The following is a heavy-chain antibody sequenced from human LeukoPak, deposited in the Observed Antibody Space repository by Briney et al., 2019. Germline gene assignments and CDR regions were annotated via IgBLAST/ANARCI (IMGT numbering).Heavy chain of an antibody. Sequence: PSETLSLTCTVSGGSISSGDYYWSWIRQPPGKGLEWIGYIYYSGSTYYNPSLKSRVTISVDTSKNQFSLKLSSVTAADTAVYYCARKSGYSYAFDIWGQGTMVTVSS. CDR2: IYYSGST. D-gene: IGHD5-18*01. CDR3: ARKSGYSYAFDI. J-gene: IGHJ3*02. CDR1: GGSISSGDYY. V-gene: IGHV4-30-4*08.